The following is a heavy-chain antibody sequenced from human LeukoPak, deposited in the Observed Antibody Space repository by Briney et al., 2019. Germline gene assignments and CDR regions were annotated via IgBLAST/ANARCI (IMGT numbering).Heavy chain of an antibody. CDR1: GYTFADYF. D-gene: IGHD1-26*01. Sequence: ASVKVSCKASGYTFADYFIHWLRQAPGQGLEWMGRINPNTGGAEYAPKFQGWVTMTRDTSISTAYVEVNRLISDDTAVYYCARDLTSTSNWEFDYWGQGTLVIVSS. CDR2: INPNTGGA. V-gene: IGHV1-2*04. J-gene: IGHJ4*02. CDR3: ARDLTSTSNWEFDY.